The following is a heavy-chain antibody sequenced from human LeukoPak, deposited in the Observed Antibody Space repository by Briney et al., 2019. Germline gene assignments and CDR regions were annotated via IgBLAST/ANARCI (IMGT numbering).Heavy chain of an antibody. Sequence: AGSLRLSCAASGFTFSSYGMHWVRQAPGKGLEWVAVIWYDGSNKYYADSVKGRFPISRDNSKNTLYLQMNSLRAEDTGVYYCARDGSSWSDWLDPWGQGTLVTVSS. CDR3: ARDGSSWSDWLDP. D-gene: IGHD6-13*01. V-gene: IGHV3-33*01. CDR2: IWYDGSNK. CDR1: GFTFSSYG. J-gene: IGHJ5*02.